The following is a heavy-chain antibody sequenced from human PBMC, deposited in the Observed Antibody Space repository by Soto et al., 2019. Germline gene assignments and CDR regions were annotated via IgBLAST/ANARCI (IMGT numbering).Heavy chain of an antibody. Sequence: GASVKVSCKASGYTFTGYYMHWVRQAPGQGLEWMGWINPNSGGTNYAQKFQGRVTMTRDTSISTAYMELSRLRSDDTAVYYCARAGRYDLYYYGMDVWGQGTTVTVSS. CDR1: GYTFTGYY. J-gene: IGHJ6*02. CDR3: ARAGRYDLYYYGMDV. V-gene: IGHV1-2*02. D-gene: IGHD5-12*01. CDR2: INPNSGGT.